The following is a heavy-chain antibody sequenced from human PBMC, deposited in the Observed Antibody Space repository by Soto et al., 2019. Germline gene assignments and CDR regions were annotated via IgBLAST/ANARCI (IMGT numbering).Heavy chain of an antibody. CDR2: TYYRSKWYN. Sequence: QTLSLTCAISGDSVSSNSAAWNWIRQSPSRGLEWLGRTYYRSKWYNDYAVSVKSRITINPDTSKNQFSLQLNSVTPEDTAVYYCARAFLEWLGPPPDWFDPWGQGTLVTVSS. CDR3: ARAFLEWLGPPPDWFDP. V-gene: IGHV6-1*01. J-gene: IGHJ5*02. CDR1: GDSVSSNSAA. D-gene: IGHD3-3*01.